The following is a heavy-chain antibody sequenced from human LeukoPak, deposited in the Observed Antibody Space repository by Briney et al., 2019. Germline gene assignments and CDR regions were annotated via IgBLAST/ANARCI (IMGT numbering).Heavy chain of an antibody. CDR1: GGSISSNY. Sequence: PSETLSLTCTVSGGSISSNYWSWIRQPPGKGLEWIGYMYYSGTTKYNPSLKSRVTMSVDTSKNQFSLKLTSVTAADTAVYYCARVLLAGTTDYWGQGTQVTVSS. V-gene: IGHV4-59*01. J-gene: IGHJ4*02. CDR2: MYYSGTT. D-gene: IGHD1-7*01. CDR3: ARVLLAGTTDY.